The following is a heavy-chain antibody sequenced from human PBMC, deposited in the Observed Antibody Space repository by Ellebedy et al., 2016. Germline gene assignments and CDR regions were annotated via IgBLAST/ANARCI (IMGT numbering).Heavy chain of an antibody. V-gene: IGHV5-51*01. CDR3: ARLEFGDRLIDF. J-gene: IGHJ4*02. CDR1: GYITTHYW. D-gene: IGHD2-21*02. Sequence: KVSCKGSGYITTHYWIAWVRQMPGKGLEYMGIVYLSDSHTIYSPSFEGQVTMSADRSTNTAYLHWNNLRASDTAVFYCARLEFGDRLIDFWGPGTAVTVSS. CDR2: VYLSDSHT.